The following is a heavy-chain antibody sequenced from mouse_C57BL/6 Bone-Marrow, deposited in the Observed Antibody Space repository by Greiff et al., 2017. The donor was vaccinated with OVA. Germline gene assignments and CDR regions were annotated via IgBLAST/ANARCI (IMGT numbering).Heavy chain of an antibody. CDR3: ARWCGRGDYFDY. V-gene: IGHV1-72*01. J-gene: IGHJ2*01. CDR2: IDPNSGGT. Sequence: QVQLQQSGAELVKPGASVKLSCKASGYTFTSYWMHWVKQRPGRGLEWIGRIDPNSGGTKYNEKFKSKATMTVDKASSTAYMQLSSLTSEDSAVFYCARWCGRGDYFDYWGQGTALTVS. CDR1: GYTFTSYW. D-gene: IGHD1-1*01.